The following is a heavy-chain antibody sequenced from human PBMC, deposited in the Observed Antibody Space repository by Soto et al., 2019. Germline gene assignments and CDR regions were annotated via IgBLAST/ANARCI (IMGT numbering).Heavy chain of an antibody. CDR2: IYWDDDK. CDR1: GFSLSTSRVG. J-gene: IGHJ4*02. V-gene: IGHV2-5*02. CDR3: TAYGSGSYSPAFFDY. Sequence: GPTLVNPTQTLALTCTFSGFSLSTSRVGVGWSRQPPGKALEWLALIYWDDDKRYSPSLKSRLTITKDTSKNQVVLTMTNMDPVDTATYYCTAYGSGSYSPAFFDYWGQGTLVTV. D-gene: IGHD3-10*01.